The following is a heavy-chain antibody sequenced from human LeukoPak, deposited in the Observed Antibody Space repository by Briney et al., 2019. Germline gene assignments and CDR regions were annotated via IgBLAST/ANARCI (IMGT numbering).Heavy chain of an antibody. CDR2: IYHSGST. V-gene: IGHV4-39*07. J-gene: IGHJ6*03. CDR3: ATYCASTSCYVGDYYYTYMDV. Sequence: SETLSLTCTVSGGSISSSSYYWGWIRQPPGKGLEWIGSIYHSGSTFYNPSLKSRVTISLDASKNQFSLKLSSVTAADTAVYYCATYCASTSCYVGDYYYTYMDVWGKGTTVTVSS. D-gene: IGHD2-2*01. CDR1: GGSISSSSYY.